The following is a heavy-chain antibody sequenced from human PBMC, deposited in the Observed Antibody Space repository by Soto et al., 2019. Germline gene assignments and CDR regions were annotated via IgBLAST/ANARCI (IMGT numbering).Heavy chain of an antibody. V-gene: IGHV4-34*01. D-gene: IGHD3-16*01. CDR1: GGSFSGYY. CDR3: ARGVDMITFGGAENNWFDP. Sequence: SETLSLTCAVYGGSFSGYYWSWIRQPPGKGLEWIGEINHSGSTNYNPSLKSRVTISVDTSKNQFSLKLSSVTAADTAVYYCARGVDMITFGGAENNWFDPWGQGTLVTVSS. J-gene: IGHJ5*02. CDR2: INHSGST.